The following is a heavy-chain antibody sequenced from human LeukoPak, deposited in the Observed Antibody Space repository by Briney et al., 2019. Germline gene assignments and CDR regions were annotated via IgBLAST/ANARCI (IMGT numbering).Heavy chain of an antibody. CDR3: ARVKRGYSYGLYYYYYYMDV. CDR1: GYSISSGYY. V-gene: IGHV4-38-2*02. D-gene: IGHD5-18*01. Sequence: SETLSLTCSVSGYSISSGYYWGWIRQPPGKGLEWIGSIYQGGSTNYKKSSLKSRLTISVDTSKNQFSLTLSSVTAADTAVYYCARVKRGYSYGLYYYYYYMDVWGKGTTVTVSS. J-gene: IGHJ6*03. CDR2: IYQGGST.